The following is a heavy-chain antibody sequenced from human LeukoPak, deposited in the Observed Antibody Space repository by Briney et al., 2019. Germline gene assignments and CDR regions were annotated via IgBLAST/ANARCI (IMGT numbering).Heavy chain of an antibody. CDR3: ARAYTRYYYGSGDFDY. Sequence: SETLSLTCAASGGSISSSNWWSWVRQPPGKGLEWIGEIYQSGSTNYNPSLKSRVTISVDKSKNQFSLKLSSVTAADTAVYYCARAYTRYYYGSGDFDYWGQGTLVTVSS. J-gene: IGHJ4*02. V-gene: IGHV4-4*02. D-gene: IGHD3-10*01. CDR2: IYQSGST. CDR1: GGSISSSNW.